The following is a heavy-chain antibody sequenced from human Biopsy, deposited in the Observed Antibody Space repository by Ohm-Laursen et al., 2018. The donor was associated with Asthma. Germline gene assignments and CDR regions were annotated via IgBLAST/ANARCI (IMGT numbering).Heavy chain of an antibody. J-gene: IGHJ5*02. Sequence: SQTLFLTCTVSGDSITSGGCCWNWIRQHPGKGLEWIGYIHSSGNTYYRSSLGSRITISADTSKNQFSLNLRSVTAADSAVYHCARGSRHSSGWYHWFDPWGQGTPVTVSS. CDR2: IHSSGNT. V-gene: IGHV4-31*03. D-gene: IGHD6-19*01. CDR3: ARGSRHSSGWYHWFDP. CDR1: GDSITSGGCC.